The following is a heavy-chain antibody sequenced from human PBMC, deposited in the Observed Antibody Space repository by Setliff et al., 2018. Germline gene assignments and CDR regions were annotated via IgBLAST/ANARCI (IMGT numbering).Heavy chain of an antibody. CDR3: ARGGTSENLYAMDV. V-gene: IGHV4-39*07. J-gene: IGHJ6*02. D-gene: IGHD3-16*01. CDR2: VFFIGGT. CDR1: GGPIRSGTHF. Sequence: NPSETLSLTCTVSGGPIRSGTHFWGWFRQPPGKGLEWIGSVFFIGGTSSNPSLESRVSVSVDPSENQISLKLSSVTAADTAVYYCARGGTSENLYAMDVWGQGTTVTVSS.